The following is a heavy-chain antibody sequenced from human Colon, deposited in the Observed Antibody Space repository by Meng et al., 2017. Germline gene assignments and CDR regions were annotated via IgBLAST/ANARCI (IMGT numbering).Heavy chain of an antibody. CDR2: MSDSGTT. J-gene: IGHJ4*02. CDR1: GGSIKICGYH. V-gene: IGHV4-31*03. CDR3: ARDTLYGTDY. Sequence: QVHLHESGPGLVRPSDDLSLACTVSGGSIKICGYHGSWVRQHPGKGLEYIGFMSDSGTTDYNPSLRSRVSISEIGSSKNQFSLTLRSVTAADTATYFCARDTLYGTDYWGQGVLVTVSS. D-gene: IGHD4-17*01.